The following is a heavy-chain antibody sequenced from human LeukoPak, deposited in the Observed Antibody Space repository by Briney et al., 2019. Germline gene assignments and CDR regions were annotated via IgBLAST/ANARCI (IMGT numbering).Heavy chain of an antibody. Sequence: GGPLRLSCVTSGYTFGAYAMSWARHAPGEGLQWVSSIGAEVTNTDHADSVRGRFNISRDNSKNTLYLQMTSLRAEDTAIYYCVRYTTTFADWGQGTLVTVSS. D-gene: IGHD5-18*01. CDR1: GYTFGAYA. CDR3: VRYTTTFAD. V-gene: IGHV3-23*01. J-gene: IGHJ4*02. CDR2: IGAEVTNT.